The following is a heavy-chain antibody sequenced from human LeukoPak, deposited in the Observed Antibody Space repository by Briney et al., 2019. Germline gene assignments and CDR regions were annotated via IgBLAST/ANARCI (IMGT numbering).Heavy chain of an antibody. CDR2: INPNSGGT. J-gene: IGHJ3*01. D-gene: IGHD5-12*01. CDR3: ARDRLDIVDTNGEDDAFDF. V-gene: IGHV1-2*02. Sequence: GASVKVSCKASGYTFTDYYMHWVRQAPGQGLEWMGWINPNSGGTNYAQNFQGRVTMTRDTSISTAYMELSRLRSDDTAVYYCARDRLDIVDTNGEDDAFDFWGQGTMVTVSS. CDR1: GYTFTDYY.